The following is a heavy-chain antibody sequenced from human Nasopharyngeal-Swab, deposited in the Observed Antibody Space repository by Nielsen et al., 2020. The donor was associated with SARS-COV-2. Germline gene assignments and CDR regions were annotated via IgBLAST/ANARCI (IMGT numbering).Heavy chain of an antibody. Sequence: SETLSLTCTVSGGSISSSSYYWGWIRQPPGKGLEWIGSIYYSGSTYYNPSLKSRVTISLDTSKNQFSLKLSSVTAADTAVFYCARDMRYYDYVWGSSHYYYYGMDVWGQGTTVTVSS. D-gene: IGHD3-16*01. CDR1: GGSISSSSYY. CDR3: ARDMRYYDYVWGSSHYYYYGMDV. J-gene: IGHJ6*02. CDR2: IYYSGST. V-gene: IGHV4-39*07.